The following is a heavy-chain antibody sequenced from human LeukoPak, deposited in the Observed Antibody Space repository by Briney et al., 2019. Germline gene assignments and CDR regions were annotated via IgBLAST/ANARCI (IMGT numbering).Heavy chain of an antibody. J-gene: IGHJ3*02. V-gene: IGHV1-46*01. CDR3: AREITTGTPGGAFDI. CDR2: INPSGGST. D-gene: IGHD1-1*01. Sequence: GASVKVSCKASGYTFTGYYMHWVRQAPGQGLEWMGIINPSGGSTSYAQKFQGRVTMTRDTSTSTVYMELSSLRSEDTAVYYCAREITTGTPGGAFDIWGQGTMVTVSS. CDR1: GYTFTGYY.